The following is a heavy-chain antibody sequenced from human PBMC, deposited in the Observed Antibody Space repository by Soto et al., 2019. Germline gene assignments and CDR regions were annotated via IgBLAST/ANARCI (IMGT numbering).Heavy chain of an antibody. V-gene: IGHV2-5*02. CDR2: IYWDDDK. D-gene: IGHD2-21*02. J-gene: IGHJ6*02. CDR3: VQSRCGGDCLQSYSSHSYYGLDV. Sequence: QITLKESGPTLVKPTQTLTLTCTFPGFSFSSIGEGVGWIRQPPGKALGWLALIYWDDDKRYSPSLKSRLTLTKDTSQNQVVLTMTNMDPVDTATYYCVQSRCGGDCLQSYSSHSYYGLDVWGQGTTVTVSS. CDR1: GFSFSSIGEG.